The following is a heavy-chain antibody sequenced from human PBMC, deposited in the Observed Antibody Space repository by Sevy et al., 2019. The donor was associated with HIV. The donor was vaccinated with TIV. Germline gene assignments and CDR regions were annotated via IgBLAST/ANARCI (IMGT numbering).Heavy chain of an antibody. CDR3: ARDLPPSATTVAHFDC. D-gene: IGHD4-17*01. V-gene: IGHV3-30*04. CDR2: ISYDGSNK. J-gene: IGHJ4*02. CDR1: GFIFSNYA. Sequence: GGSLRLSCAASGFIFSNYAIHWVRRAPGKGLEWVAVISYDGSNKHYAASVKGRFTISRDNSRNTLFLQMNSLRLDDTAVYYCARDLPPSATTVAHFDCWGQGTLVTVSS.